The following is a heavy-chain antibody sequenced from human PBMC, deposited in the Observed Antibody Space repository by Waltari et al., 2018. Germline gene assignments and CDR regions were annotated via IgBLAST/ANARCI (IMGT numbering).Heavy chain of an antibody. CDR1: GDSIRSYD. Sequence: QVQLQESGPGLVKPSETLSLTCTVSGDSIRSYDWSWIRQPAGKGLEWIGRIYTSGNTNYHPSLKSRVTMSLDTSRNQFSLNVKSVTDADTAVYYCARDRTIYSDSSRYYADTHFFDYWGQGSLVTVSS. V-gene: IGHV4-4*07. CDR2: IYTSGNT. J-gene: IGHJ4*02. CDR3: ARDRTIYSDSSRYYADTHFFDY. D-gene: IGHD3-22*01.